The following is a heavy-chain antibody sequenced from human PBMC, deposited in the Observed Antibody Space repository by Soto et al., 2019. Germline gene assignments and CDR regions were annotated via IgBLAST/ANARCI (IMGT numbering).Heavy chain of an antibody. J-gene: IGHJ4*02. V-gene: IGHV3-48*02. CDR2: ITSDTKTI. D-gene: IGHD6-19*01. CDR3: ARSVEGHFDY. CDR1: GFTFSVYS. Sequence: EVQLVESGGDLVQRGGSLRLSWVASGFTFSVYSMNWVRPAPGKGLEWFSYITSDTKTIKYADSVKGRFTISRDNAKNSVYLQMNSLRDEDTAVYYCARSVEGHFDYWGQGTVVTVSS.